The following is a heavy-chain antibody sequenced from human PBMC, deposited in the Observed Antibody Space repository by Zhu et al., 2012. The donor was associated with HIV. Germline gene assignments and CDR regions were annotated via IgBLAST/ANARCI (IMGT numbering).Heavy chain of an antibody. CDR3: AKALHLVVESALPRDAFDI. V-gene: IGHV3-23*01. D-gene: IGHD2-21*02. Sequence: EVRLLEPGGDLVQPGGSLRLSCAASGFTFSTYSMSWVRQAPGKGLEWVSIISGSGGKTDYADSVEGRFTISRDNSNNILYLQMNDLRAEDTALYYCAKALHLVVESALPRDAFDIWGQGTVVTVSS. CDR1: GFTFSTYS. J-gene: IGHJ3*02. CDR2: ISGSGGKT.